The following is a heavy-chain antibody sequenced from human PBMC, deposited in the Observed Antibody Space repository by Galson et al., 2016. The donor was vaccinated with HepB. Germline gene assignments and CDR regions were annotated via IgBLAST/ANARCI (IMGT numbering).Heavy chain of an antibody. J-gene: IGHJ5*02. Sequence: SLRLSCAASGFTFSTYNMNWVRQAPGKGLEWVSYISSSSSSLYYADSVKGRFTISRDNAKNSLFLQMNSLRAEDTAFYYCARGGATPGQWLDNWFDPRCQGTLVSVSS. CDR1: GFTFSTYN. CDR2: ISSSSSSL. CDR3: ARGGATPGQWLDNWFDP. V-gene: IGHV3-48*04. D-gene: IGHD6-19*01.